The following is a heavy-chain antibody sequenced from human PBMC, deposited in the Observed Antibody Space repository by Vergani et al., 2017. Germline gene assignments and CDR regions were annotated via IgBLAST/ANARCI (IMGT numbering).Heavy chain of an antibody. D-gene: IGHD3-3*01. CDR2: ISGSGGST. CDR1: GFTFTAHG. J-gene: IGHJ6*03. CDR3: AKDNPYYDFWSGYYTPHYYMDV. Sequence: EVQLLESGGGSAQPGESLRLSCVASGFTFTAHGLNWVRQAPGKGLEWVSSISGSGGSTYYADSVKGRFTISRDNSKNTLYLQMNSLRAEDTAVYYCAKDNPYYDFWSGYYTPHYYMDVWGKGTTVTVSS. V-gene: IGHV3-23*01.